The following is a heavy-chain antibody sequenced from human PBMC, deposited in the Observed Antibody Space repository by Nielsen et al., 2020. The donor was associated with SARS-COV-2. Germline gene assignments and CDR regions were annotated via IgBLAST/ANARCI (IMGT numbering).Heavy chain of an antibody. CDR2: INAGNGNT. CDR1: RYTFTSYA. Sequence: ASVNVSCQASRYTFTSYALHWVRPAPGQRLEWMGWINAGNGNTKYSQKFQGRVTITRDTSASTAYMELSSLRSEDTAVYYCARALRSRGWFDPWGQGTLVTVSS. V-gene: IGHV1-3*01. D-gene: IGHD1-26*01. CDR3: ARALRSRGWFDP. J-gene: IGHJ5*02.